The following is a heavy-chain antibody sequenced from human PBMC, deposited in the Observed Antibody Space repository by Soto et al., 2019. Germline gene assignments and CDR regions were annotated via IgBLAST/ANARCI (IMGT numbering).Heavy chain of an antibody. J-gene: IGHJ2*01. V-gene: IGHV3-21*01. Sequence: GSLRLSCAASGFTFSSYSMNWVRQAPGKGLEWVSSISSSSSYIYYADSVKGRFTISRDNAKNSLYLQMNSLRAEDTAVYYCARDAYCGGDCDSGYWYFDLWGRGTLVTVSS. D-gene: IGHD2-21*02. CDR1: GFTFSSYS. CDR3: ARDAYCGGDCDSGYWYFDL. CDR2: ISSSSSYI.